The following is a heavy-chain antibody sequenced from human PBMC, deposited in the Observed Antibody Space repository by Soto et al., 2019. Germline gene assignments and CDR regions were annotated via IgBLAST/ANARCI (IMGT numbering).Heavy chain of an antibody. J-gene: IGHJ6*02. V-gene: IGHV3-23*01. CDR1: GFTFSSFA. CDR2: ISGNATST. CDR3: AKKAGIISRYGLDV. Sequence: GGSLRLSCAASGFTFSSFAMNWVRQAPGKGLEWVAVISGNATSTYYADSVKGRFTISRDNSKNTMYLQMNSLRAEDTDVYYCAKKAGIISRYGLDVWGQGTTVTVSS.